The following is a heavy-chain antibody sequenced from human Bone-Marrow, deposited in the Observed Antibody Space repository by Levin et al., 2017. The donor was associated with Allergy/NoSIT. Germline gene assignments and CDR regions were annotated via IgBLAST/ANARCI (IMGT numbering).Heavy chain of an antibody. J-gene: IGHJ6*02. Sequence: SVKVSCKASGGTFSSNAISWVRQAPGQGLEWMGGIIPMFDTTNYAQKFQGRVTITADESTSTAYMELSSLRSDDTAIYYCARDIRYYFYAMDVWGQGTTVTVSS. CDR1: GGTFSSNA. V-gene: IGHV1-69*13. CDR2: IIPMFDTT. CDR3: ARDIRYYFYAMDV.